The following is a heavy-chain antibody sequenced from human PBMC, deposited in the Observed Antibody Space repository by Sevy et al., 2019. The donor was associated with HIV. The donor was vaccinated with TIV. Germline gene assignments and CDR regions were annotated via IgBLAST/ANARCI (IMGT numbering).Heavy chain of an antibody. V-gene: IGHV3-30-3*01. CDR3: ARIETGTSYFDY. CDR1: GFTFSSYA. CDR2: ISYDGSNK. Sequence: GGCLRLSCAASGFTFSSYAMHWVRQAPGKGLEWVAVISYDGSNKYYADSVKGRFTISRDNSKNTLYLQMNSLRAEDTAVYYCARIETGTSYFDYWGQGTLVTVSS. D-gene: IGHD1-1*01. J-gene: IGHJ4*02.